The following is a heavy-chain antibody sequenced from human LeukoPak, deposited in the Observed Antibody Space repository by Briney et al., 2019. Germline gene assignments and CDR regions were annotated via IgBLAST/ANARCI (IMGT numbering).Heavy chain of an antibody. Sequence: GESLKISCKGSGYSFTSYWISWVRQMPGKGLEWMGRIDPSDSYTNYSPSFQGHVTISADKSISTAYLQWSSLKASDTAMCYCARQNRSMVYGPRIDYWGQGTLVTVSS. CDR1: GYSFTSYW. D-gene: IGHD2-8*01. CDR2: IDPSDSYT. J-gene: IGHJ4*02. CDR3: ARQNRSMVYGPRIDY. V-gene: IGHV5-10-1*01.